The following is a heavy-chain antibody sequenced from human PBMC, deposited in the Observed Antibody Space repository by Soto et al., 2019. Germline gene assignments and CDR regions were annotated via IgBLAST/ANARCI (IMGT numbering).Heavy chain of an antibody. CDR1: GFSLSTSGVG. J-gene: IGHJ4*02. Sequence: SGPTLVNPTQTLTLTCTFSGFSLSTSGVGVGWIRQPPGKALEWPALIYWDDDKRYSPSLKSRLTITKDTSKNQVVLTISNMVPVDIATYYCAHFEFRRGSRITMVRGAPRAFDYWGEGTLVTVCS. CDR2: IYWDDDK. V-gene: IGHV2-5*02. CDR3: AHFEFRRGSRITMVRGAPRAFDY. D-gene: IGHD3-10*01.